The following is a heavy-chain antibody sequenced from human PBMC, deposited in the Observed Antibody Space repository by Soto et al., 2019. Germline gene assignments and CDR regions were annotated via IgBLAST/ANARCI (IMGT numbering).Heavy chain of an antibody. CDR1: GFTFTRYS. Sequence: GGSLRLSCAASGFTFTRYSMNWVRQAPGKGLEWVSSISSTTNYIYYADSMKGRFTVSRDNAKNSVYLDMNSLSAEDTAVYYCTRESEDLTSNFDYWGQGTLVTVSS. J-gene: IGHJ4*02. CDR3: TRESEDLTSNFDY. CDR2: ISSTTNYI. V-gene: IGHV3-21*01.